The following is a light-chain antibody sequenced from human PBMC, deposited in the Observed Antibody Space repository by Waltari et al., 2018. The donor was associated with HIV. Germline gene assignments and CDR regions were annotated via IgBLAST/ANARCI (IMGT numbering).Light chain of an antibody. Sequence: QSVPTQPPSASGTPGPRVAIPCSGSNSNIGSNFVYWYQQLPGTAPKLLIYKDNQRPSGVPERFSASKSGSSSSLAISGLRSEDEAEYYCATWDDILSGYLFGTGTKVTVL. CDR2: KDN. J-gene: IGLJ1*01. CDR1: NSNIGSNF. CDR3: ATWDDILSGYL. V-gene: IGLV1-47*01.